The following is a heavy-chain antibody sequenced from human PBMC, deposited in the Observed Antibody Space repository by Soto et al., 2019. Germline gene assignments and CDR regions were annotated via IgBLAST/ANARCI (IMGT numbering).Heavy chain of an antibody. Sequence: SETLSLTCTVSGDSISSYYWTWIRQPPGKGLEWIGYIYSSGSTSYNPSLKSRVTISVDTSKNQFSLKLSSVTAADTAVYYCARYGSHYYYYKMDVWGQGTTVTVSS. D-gene: IGHD1-26*01. CDR3: ARYGSHYYYYKMDV. J-gene: IGHJ6*02. V-gene: IGHV4-59*01. CDR2: IYSSGST. CDR1: GDSISSYY.